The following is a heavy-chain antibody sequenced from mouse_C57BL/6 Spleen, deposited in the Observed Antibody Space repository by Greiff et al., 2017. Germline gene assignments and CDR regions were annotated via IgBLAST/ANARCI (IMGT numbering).Heavy chain of an antibody. CDR3: ARRETYYYGSRYYFDY. J-gene: IGHJ2*01. Sequence: VQLQQSGAELVKPGASVKLSCTASGFNIKDYYMHWVKQRTEQGLEWIGRIDPEDGETKYAPKFKGKATITADTSSNTAYLQLSSLTSEDTAVXCCARRETYYYGSRYYFDYWGQGTTLSLL. V-gene: IGHV14-2*01. CDR1: GFNIKDYY. D-gene: IGHD1-1*01. CDR2: IDPEDGET.